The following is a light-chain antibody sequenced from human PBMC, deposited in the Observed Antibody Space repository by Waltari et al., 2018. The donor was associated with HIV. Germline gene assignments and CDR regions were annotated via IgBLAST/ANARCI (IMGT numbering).Light chain of an antibody. J-gene: IGLJ2*01. CDR2: DVS. CDR1: SSDVGGYNY. CDR3: CSYAGSYPVV. V-gene: IGLV2-11*01. Sequence: QSALTLPRSVSGSPGQSVTISCPGTSSDVGGYNYVSWYQQHPGKAPKLMIYDVSNRPSGVPDRFSGSKSGNTASLTISGLQAEDEADYYCCSYAGSYPVVFGGGTKLTVL.